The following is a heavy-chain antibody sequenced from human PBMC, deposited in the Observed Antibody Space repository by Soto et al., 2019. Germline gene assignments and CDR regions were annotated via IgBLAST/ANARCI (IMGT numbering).Heavy chain of an antibody. J-gene: IGHJ6*02. CDR1: GGSFSDYN. CDR3: ARGAINYDLWSGPINGAMDV. CDR2: INRSGVS. V-gene: IGHV4-34*01. D-gene: IGHD3-3*01. Sequence: QVQLQQWGAGLSKPSETLSLTCVVYGGSFSDYNWNWIRQPPGKGLEWIGEINRSGVSSHNPSLKRRVTPSLDTSKNQFSLILTSVTAADTAVYYCARGAINYDLWSGPINGAMDVWGQGTTVTVSS.